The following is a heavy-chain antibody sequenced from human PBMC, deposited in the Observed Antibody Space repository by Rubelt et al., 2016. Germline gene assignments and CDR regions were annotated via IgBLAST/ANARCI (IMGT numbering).Heavy chain of an antibody. CDR2: IKQGGSDI. CDR1: GFTFRTYW. CDR3: VVAGKNWYFDV. J-gene: IGHJ2*01. V-gene: IGHV3-7*01. D-gene: IGHD6-19*01. Sequence: LVESGGGVVQPGGSLRLSCEGSGFTFRTYWMSWVRQAPGKGLEWVANIKQGGSDIDYVDSVEGRFTISRDDTKKALYLQMRSLRADDTAVYYCVVAGKNWYFDVWGRGTLVTVSS.